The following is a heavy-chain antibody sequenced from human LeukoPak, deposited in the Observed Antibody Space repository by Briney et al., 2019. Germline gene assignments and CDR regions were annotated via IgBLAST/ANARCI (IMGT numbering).Heavy chain of an antibody. CDR1: GFTFSGYS. Sequence: GGSLRLSCAASGFTFSGYSMNWVRQAPGKGLEWVSSISSSSSYIYYADSVKGRFTISRDNAKNSLYLQMNSLRAEDTAVYYCARETGYGGNSERYYFDYWGQGTLVTVSS. D-gene: IGHD4-23*01. CDR2: ISSSSSYI. V-gene: IGHV3-21*01. J-gene: IGHJ4*02. CDR3: ARETGYGGNSERYYFDY.